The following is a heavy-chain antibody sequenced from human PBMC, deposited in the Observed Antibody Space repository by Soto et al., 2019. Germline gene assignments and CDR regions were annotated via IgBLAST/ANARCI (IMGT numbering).Heavy chain of an antibody. Sequence: QVQLVQSGAEVKKPGSSVKVSCKASGGTFSSYAISWVRQAPGQGLEWMGGIIPISGTANYAQKFQGRVTITAAESTSTVYMGLSSLRSEDTAVYFCARSQGSSTSLEIYYYYYYGMDVWGQGTTVTVSS. J-gene: IGHJ6*02. CDR1: GGTFSSYA. D-gene: IGHD2-2*01. CDR2: IIPISGTA. CDR3: ARSQGSSTSLEIYYYYYYGMDV. V-gene: IGHV1-69*01.